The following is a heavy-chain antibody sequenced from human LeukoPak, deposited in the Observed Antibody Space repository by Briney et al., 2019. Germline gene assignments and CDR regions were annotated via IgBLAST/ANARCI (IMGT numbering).Heavy chain of an antibody. CDR2: INHSGST. CDR3: ARQDAFDI. J-gene: IGHJ3*02. V-gene: IGHV4-34*01. CDR1: GGSFSGYY. Sequence: SETLSLTCAVYGGSFSGYYWSWIRQPPGKGLEWIGEINHSGSTNYNPSLKSRVTISVDTSKNQFSLKLSSVTAADTAVYYCARQDAFDIWGQGTMVTVSS.